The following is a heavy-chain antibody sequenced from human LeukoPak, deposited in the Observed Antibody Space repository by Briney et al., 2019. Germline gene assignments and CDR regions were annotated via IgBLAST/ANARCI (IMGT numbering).Heavy chain of an antibody. D-gene: IGHD3-10*01. CDR1: GGSISSGSYC. Sequence: PSETLSLTCTVSGGSISSGSYCWSWIRQPAGKGLEWIGRIYTSGSTNYNPSLKSRVTISIDTSKNQFSLKLSSVTAADTAVYYCARDSQMVRGLGYYYYMDVWGKGTTVTVSS. CDR2: IYTSGST. J-gene: IGHJ6*03. CDR3: ARDSQMVRGLGYYYYMDV. V-gene: IGHV4-61*02.